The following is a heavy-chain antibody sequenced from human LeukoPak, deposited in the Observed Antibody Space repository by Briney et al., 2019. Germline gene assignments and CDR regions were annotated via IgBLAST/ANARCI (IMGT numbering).Heavy chain of an antibody. CDR1: GFTFNNYW. V-gene: IGHV3-7*01. CDR2: IKQDESEK. J-gene: IGHJ4*02. D-gene: IGHD3-10*01. Sequence: GGSLRLSSEASGFTFNNYWMSWFRQAPGKGLEWVANIKQDESEKNYVDSVKGRFTISRDNVKNSLYLQMNSLRAEDTAVYSCARVNDYDSGSLYRPIDYWGQGTLVTVSS. CDR3: ARVNDYDSGSLYRPIDY.